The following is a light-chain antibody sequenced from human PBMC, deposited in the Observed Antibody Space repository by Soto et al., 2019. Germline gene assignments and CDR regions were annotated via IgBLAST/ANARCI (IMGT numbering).Light chain of an antibody. V-gene: IGLV2-14*01. J-gene: IGLJ1*01. CDR1: SSDVGGYNY. CDR3: KSYAGSNTYV. CDR2: EVS. Sequence: QSALTQPASVSGSPGQSITISCIGSSSDVGGYNYVSWYQHHPGRVPKPMIFEVSDRPSGVSSRFSGSKSGNTAYLTISGLQAADEADYFCKSYAGSNTYVFGSGTKVTVL.